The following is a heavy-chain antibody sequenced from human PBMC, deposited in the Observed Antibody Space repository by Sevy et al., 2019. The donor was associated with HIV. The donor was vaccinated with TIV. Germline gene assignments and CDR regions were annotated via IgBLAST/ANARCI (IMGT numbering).Heavy chain of an antibody. J-gene: IGHJ6*02. CDR1: GFSFSSYW. CDR3: FMRAHTDSSGYYYRYGMDV. V-gene: IGHV5-51*01. CDR2: IHPGNSET. Sequence: GESLKISCEGSGFSFSSYWIHWVRQMPGRGLVWMATIHPGNSETRYRSSFQGQVTISADKSINTAYLQWSRLSASDTAIYYCFMRAHTDSSGYYYRYGMDVWGQGTTVTVSS. D-gene: IGHD3-10*01.